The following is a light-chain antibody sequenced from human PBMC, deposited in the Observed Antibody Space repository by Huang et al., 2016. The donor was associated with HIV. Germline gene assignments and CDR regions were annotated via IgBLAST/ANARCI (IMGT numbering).Light chain of an antibody. CDR3: QQYHNWPPYT. CDR1: QSISNN. Sequence: TQSPATLSVSPGERVTLSCRASQSISNNLAWYQQKPGQAPRLLIYGASTRANAIPARFSGSASGTEFTLTISSLQSEDFAVYYCQQYHNWPPYTFGQGTKLEI. V-gene: IGKV3-15*01. J-gene: IGKJ2*01. CDR2: GAS.